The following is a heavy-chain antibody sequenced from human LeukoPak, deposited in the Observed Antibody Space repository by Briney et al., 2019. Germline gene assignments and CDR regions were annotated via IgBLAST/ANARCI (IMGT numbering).Heavy chain of an antibody. D-gene: IGHD1-26*01. CDR1: GYHFISYG. V-gene: IGHV1-18*01. J-gene: IGHJ5*02. Sequence: ASVKVSCKASGYHFISYGITWVRQAPGQGLEWMGWINTDDGNTNYTQKLQGRVTMTTDTSTSTVYMELRSLRSDDTAVYYCARLVPQKWELPGKWFDPWGQGTLVTVSS. CDR2: INTDDGNT. CDR3: ARLVPQKWELPGKWFDP.